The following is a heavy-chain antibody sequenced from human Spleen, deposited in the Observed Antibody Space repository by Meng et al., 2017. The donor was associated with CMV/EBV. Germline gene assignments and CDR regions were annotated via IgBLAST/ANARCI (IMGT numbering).Heavy chain of an antibody. V-gene: IGHV3-66*02. Sequence: GESLKISCAASGFSVSSNYMGWVRQAPGKGLEWVSVIYTGGIRSDGDTDYADSGKGRFTISRDNSKNTLYLQMDSLRPEDTAVYYCARREIRGYSEALYSFNVWGQGTRVTVSS. J-gene: IGHJ3*01. CDR1: GFSVSSNY. D-gene: IGHD5-18*01. CDR2: IYTGGIRSDGDT. CDR3: ARREIRGYSEALYSFNV.